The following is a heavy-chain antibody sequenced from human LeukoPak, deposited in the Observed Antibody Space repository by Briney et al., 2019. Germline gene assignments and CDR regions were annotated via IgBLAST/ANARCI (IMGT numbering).Heavy chain of an antibody. D-gene: IGHD2-8*01. V-gene: IGHV3-7*01. CDR3: ARSSNGVYIQ. Sequence: GGSLRLSCAASGFTFSSYSMNWVRQAPGKGLEWVASIKHDGSEKYYVDSVRGRFTISRDNTMNSLYLQMSSLRADDSAVYYCARSSNGVYIQWGQGTLVTVSS. J-gene: IGHJ4*02. CDR1: GFTFSSYS. CDR2: IKHDGSEK.